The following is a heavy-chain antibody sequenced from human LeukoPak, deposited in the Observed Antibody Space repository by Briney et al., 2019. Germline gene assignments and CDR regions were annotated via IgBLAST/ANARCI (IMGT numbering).Heavy chain of an antibody. Sequence: SETLSLTCAVSGYSISSGYYWGWIRQPPGKGLEWIGSICHSGSTYYNPSLKSRVTISVDTSKNHFSLKLSSVTAADTAVYHCARQGYCSGGNCYRWFDPWGQGILVTVSS. D-gene: IGHD2-15*01. CDR3: ARQGYCSGGNCYRWFDP. CDR2: ICHSGST. J-gene: IGHJ5*02. CDR1: GYSISSGYY. V-gene: IGHV4-38-2*01.